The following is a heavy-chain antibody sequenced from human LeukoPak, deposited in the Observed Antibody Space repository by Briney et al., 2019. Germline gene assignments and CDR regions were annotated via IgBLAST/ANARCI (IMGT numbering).Heavy chain of an antibody. J-gene: IGHJ5*02. CDR2: ISYDGSNK. D-gene: IGHD2-21*02. CDR1: GFTFSSYG. CDR3: ARDQSLETENWFDP. V-gene: IGHV3-30-3*01. Sequence: GRSLRLSCAASGFTFSSYGMHWVRQAPGKGLEWVAVISYDGSNKYYADSVKGRFTISRDNSKNTLYLQMNSLRAEDTAVYYCARDQSLETENWFDPWGQGTLVTVSS.